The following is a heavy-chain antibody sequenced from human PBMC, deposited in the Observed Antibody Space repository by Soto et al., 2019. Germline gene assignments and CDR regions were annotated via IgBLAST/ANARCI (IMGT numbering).Heavy chain of an antibody. CDR3: ARVGLWFGDQEYFDL. D-gene: IGHD3-10*01. J-gene: IGHJ2*01. CDR2: IFQSGNA. V-gene: IGHV4-30-2*01. Sequence: QLQLQESGSGLVKPSQTLSLTCAVSGGSISSGGYSWSWIRQPPGKGLEWLGYIFQSGNAYYNPSLKSRVVISLDRSKNQFSLNLTSVTAADTAIYYCARVGLWFGDQEYFDLWGRGTLVSVSS. CDR1: GGSISSGGYS.